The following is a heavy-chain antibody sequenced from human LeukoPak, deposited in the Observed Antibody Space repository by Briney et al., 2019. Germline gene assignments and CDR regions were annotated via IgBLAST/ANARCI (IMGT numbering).Heavy chain of an antibody. CDR3: AREDRPLGYFDY. CDR1: GYRFTTYW. Sequence: GESLKISCQTSGYRFTTYWIGWVRQMPGKGLEWMGIIYPGDSDTRYSPSFQGQVTISADKSISTAYLQWSSLKALDTAMYYCAREDRPLGYFDYWGQGTLVTVSS. J-gene: IGHJ4*02. D-gene: IGHD7-27*01. V-gene: IGHV5-51*01. CDR2: IYPGDSDT.